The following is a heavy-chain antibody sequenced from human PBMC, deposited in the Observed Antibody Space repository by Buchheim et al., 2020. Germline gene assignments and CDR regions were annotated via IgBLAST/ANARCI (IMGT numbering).Heavy chain of an antibody. CDR3: ARAGTSGYLNV. CDR1: GFTFNSDW. CDR2: INGDGSST. V-gene: IGHV3-74*01. J-gene: IGHJ6*02. D-gene: IGHD3-22*01. Sequence: EVQLVESGGGLVQPGGSLRLSCAASGFTFNSDWMHWVRQAPGKGLVWVSRINGDGSSTDYADSVKGRFTISRDHAKNTLYLQMNSLRAGDTAVFYCARAGTSGYLNVWGQGT.